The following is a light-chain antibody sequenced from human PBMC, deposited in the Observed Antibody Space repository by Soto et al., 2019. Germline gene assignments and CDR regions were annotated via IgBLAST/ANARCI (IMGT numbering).Light chain of an antibody. CDR3: HQFGSSPLDT. CDR1: QTISSSF. CDR2: RES. J-gene: IGKJ3*01. Sequence: EIVLTQSPGTLSLSPGERATLSCRASQTISSSFLAWYQQKPGQAPRLLIYRESRRATGIPDRFSGSGSWTDFTLTISRLEPEDFAVYYCHQFGSSPLDTFGPGTKVEIK. V-gene: IGKV3-20*01.